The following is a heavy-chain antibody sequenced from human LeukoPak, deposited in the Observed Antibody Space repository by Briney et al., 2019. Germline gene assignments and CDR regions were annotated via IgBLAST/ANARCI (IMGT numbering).Heavy chain of an antibody. J-gene: IGHJ4*02. CDR1: GGSISSSSYY. CDR2: IYYSGST. D-gene: IGHD2-15*01. V-gene: IGHV4-39*01. CDR3: ARVRVAATTLTFDY. Sequence: SETLSLTCTVSGGSISSSSYYWGWIRQPPGKGLEWIGSIYYSGSTYYNPSLKSRVTISVDTSKNRFSLKLSSVTAADTAVYYCARVRVAATTLTFDYWGQGTLVTVSS.